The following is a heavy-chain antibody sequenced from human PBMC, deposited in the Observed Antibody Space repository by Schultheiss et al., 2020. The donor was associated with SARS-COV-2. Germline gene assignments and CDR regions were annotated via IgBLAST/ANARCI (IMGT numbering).Heavy chain of an antibody. V-gene: IGHV4-59*01. CDR3: AREERAIVVVVAATFDP. Sequence: SETLSLTCTVSGGSISSYYWSWIRQPPGKGLEWIGYIYYSGSTNYNPSLKSRVTISVDTSKNQFSLKLSSVTAADTAVYYCAREERAIVVVVAATFDPWGQGTLVTVSS. CDR1: GGSISSYY. D-gene: IGHD2-15*01. CDR2: IYYSGST. J-gene: IGHJ5*02.